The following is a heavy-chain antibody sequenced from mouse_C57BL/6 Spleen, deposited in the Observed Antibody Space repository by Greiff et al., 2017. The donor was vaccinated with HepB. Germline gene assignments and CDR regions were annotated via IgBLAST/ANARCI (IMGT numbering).Heavy chain of an antibody. CDR1: GYTFTNYW. D-gene: IGHD2-3*01. CDR3: ARKEDGYLSYLDY. V-gene: IGHV1-63*01. J-gene: IGHJ2*01. CDR2: IYPGGGYT. Sequence: QVQLQQSGAELVRPGTSVKMSCKASGYTFTNYWIGWAKQRPGHGLEWIGDIYPGGGYTNYNEKFKGKATLTADKSSSTAYMQFSSLTSEDSAIYYCARKEDGYLSYLDYWGQGTTLTVSS.